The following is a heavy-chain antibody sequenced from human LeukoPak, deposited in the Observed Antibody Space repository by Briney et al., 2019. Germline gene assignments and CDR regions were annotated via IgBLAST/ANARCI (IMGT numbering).Heavy chain of an antibody. CDR1: GFTFSSYG. Sequence: PGGSLRLSCAASGFTFSSYGMHWVRQAPGKGLEWVAFIRYDGSNKYYADSVKGRFTISRDNSKNTLYLQMNSLGSEDTAVYYCAKDIWAAVGVAYWGQGTLVTVSS. J-gene: IGHJ4*02. D-gene: IGHD6-13*01. V-gene: IGHV3-30*02. CDR2: IRYDGSNK. CDR3: AKDIWAAVGVAY.